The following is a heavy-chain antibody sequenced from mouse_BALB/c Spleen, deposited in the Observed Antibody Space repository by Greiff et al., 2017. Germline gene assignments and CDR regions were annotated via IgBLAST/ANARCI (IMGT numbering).Heavy chain of an antibody. V-gene: IGHV5-9-3*01. CDR1: GFTFSSYA. CDR3: ARRGYSLYYFDY. J-gene: IGHJ2*01. CDR2: ISSGGSYT. Sequence: EVQLVESGGGLVKPGGSLKLSCAASGFTFSSYAMSWVRQTPEKRLEWVATISSGGSYTYYPDSVKGRFTISRDNAKNTLYLQMSSLRSEDTAMYYCARRGYSLYYFDYWGQGTTLTVSS. D-gene: IGHD6-1*01.